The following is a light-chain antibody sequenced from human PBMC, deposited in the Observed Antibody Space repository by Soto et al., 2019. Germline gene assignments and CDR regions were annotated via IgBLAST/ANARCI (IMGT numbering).Light chain of an antibody. CDR3: QQLNTLPFT. Sequence: DSQSTQSPSLLSASFGDRGTITGRASHDISTYLAWYQQKPGKAPKLMIYEASTLQSGVPSRFSGSGSGTEFTLTISGLLPEDFATYHCQQLNTLPFTFGQGTKVDI. V-gene: IGKV1-9*01. J-gene: IGKJ1*01. CDR1: HDISTY. CDR2: EAS.